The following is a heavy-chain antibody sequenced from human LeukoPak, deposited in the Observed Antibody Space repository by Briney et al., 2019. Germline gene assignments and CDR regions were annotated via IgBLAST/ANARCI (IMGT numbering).Heavy chain of an antibody. CDR3: ARLDYYYYGVDV. Sequence: SETLSLTRTVSGGSIRSYYWSWIRQPPGKGLEWIGYTFYSGTTNYSPSLESRVTISVDTSMNHFSLKMRSVTAADTAVYYCARLDYYYYGVDVWGQGTTVTVSS. J-gene: IGHJ6*02. V-gene: IGHV4-59*08. CDR1: GGSIRSYY. CDR2: TFYSGTT.